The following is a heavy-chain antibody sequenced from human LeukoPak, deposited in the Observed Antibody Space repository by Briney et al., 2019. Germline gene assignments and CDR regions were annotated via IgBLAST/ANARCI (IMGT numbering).Heavy chain of an antibody. CDR1: GGTFSSYA. CDR2: IIPIFGTA. D-gene: IGHD6-13*01. Sequence: SVKVSCKASGGTFSSYAISWVRQAPGQGLEWMGGIIPIFGTANYAQKFQGRVTITADKSTSTAYMELSSLRSEDTAVYYCARSSIMAAAGPYYFDYWGRGTLVTVSS. V-gene: IGHV1-69*06. J-gene: IGHJ4*02. CDR3: ARSSIMAAAGPYYFDY.